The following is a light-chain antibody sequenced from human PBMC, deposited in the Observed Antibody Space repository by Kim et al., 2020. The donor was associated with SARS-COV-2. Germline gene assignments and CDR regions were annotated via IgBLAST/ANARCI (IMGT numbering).Light chain of an antibody. J-gene: IGLJ3*02. CDR1: SGHRSYA. CDR3: QTWGTGIQV. CDR2: LNSDGSH. Sequence: QLVLTQSPSASASLGASVKLTCTLSSGHRSYAIAWHQQQPEKGPRFLMKLNSDGSHSKADGIPDRFSGSSSGAERYLTISSLQSEDEADYYCQTWGTGIQVFGGGTQLTVL. V-gene: IGLV4-69*01.